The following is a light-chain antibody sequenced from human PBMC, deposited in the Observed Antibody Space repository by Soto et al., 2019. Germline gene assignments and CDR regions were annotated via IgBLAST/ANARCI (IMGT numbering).Light chain of an antibody. J-gene: IGKJ2*01. CDR1: QSVSSN. CDR3: QQYNNWNT. V-gene: IGKV3-15*01. Sequence: EIVMTQSPATLSVSPGERATLSCRASQSVSSNLAWYQQKPGQAPRLLIYGASTRATGIPARFSGSGSGTEFTLTLSSLQSEDFAVYYCQQYNNWNTFGQGTKLEIK. CDR2: GAS.